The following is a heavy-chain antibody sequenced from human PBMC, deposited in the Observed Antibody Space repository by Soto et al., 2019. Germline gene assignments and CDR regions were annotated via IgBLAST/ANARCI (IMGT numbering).Heavy chain of an antibody. V-gene: IGHV3-30*18. D-gene: IGHD2-15*01. CDR2: ISYDGSNK. J-gene: IGHJ4*02. CDR3: AKDRGVVVVAVPGV. CDR1: GFTFSSYG. Sequence: ESGGGVVQPGRSLRLSCAASGFTFSSYGMHWVRQAPGKGLEWVAVISYDGSNKYYADSVKGRFTISRDNSKNTLYLQMNSLRAEDTAVYYCAKDRGVVVVAVPGVWGQGTLVTVSS.